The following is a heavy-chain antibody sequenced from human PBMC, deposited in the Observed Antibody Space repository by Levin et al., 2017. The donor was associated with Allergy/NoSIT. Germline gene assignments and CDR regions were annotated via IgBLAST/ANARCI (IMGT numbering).Heavy chain of an antibody. V-gene: IGHV4-39*01. CDR2: LYYSGTT. CDR1: GGSIISTSYY. CDR3: ASGAADAYHMDV. Sequence: SQTLSLTCTVSGGSIISTSYYWGWIRQPPGKGLEWIGTLYYSGTTYYKTSLWSRVTISVDTSKNQFSLRLTSLTAADTAVYYCASGAADAYHMDVWGTGTTVTVSS. D-gene: IGHD5-24*01. J-gene: IGHJ6*03.